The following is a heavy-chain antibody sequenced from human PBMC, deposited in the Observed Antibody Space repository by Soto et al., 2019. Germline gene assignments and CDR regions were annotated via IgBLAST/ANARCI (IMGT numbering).Heavy chain of an antibody. CDR2: IYYDGSNK. V-gene: IGHV3-30*18. Sequence: QVQLVESGGGVVQPGRSLRLSCAASGFTFSSYGMHWVRQAPGKGLEWVAVIYYDGSNKYYADSVKGRFTISRANYKNTLYLQMNSLRAGDTAVYYCEKSGWIQSYMGHWYFELWGRGRLVTVSS. J-gene: IGHJ2*01. CDR1: GFTFSSYG. CDR3: EKSGWIQSYMGHWYFEL. D-gene: IGHD5-18*01.